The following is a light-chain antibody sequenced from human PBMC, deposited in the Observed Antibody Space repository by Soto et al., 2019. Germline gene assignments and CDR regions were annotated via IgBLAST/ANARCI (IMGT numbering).Light chain of an antibody. CDR1: QSISNS. V-gene: IGKV1-39*01. CDR3: QQSYSSPWT. Sequence: DIPMTQSPSSLSASVGDRVTITCRASQSISNSLNWYQQRPGKAPKLLIYAASSLQSGVPSRFSGGGSGTDFTLTISSLQPEDFATYFCQQSYSSPWTFGQGSNVEIK. J-gene: IGKJ1*01. CDR2: AAS.